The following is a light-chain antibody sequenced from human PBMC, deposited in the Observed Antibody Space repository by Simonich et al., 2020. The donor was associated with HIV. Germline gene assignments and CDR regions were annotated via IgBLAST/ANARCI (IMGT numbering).Light chain of an antibody. CDR1: QSLVHSDGNTY. J-gene: IGKJ4*01. CDR2: KVS. V-gene: IGKV2-30*02. CDR3: MQGTPLT. Sequence: DIVMTQSPLSLPVTLGQPASISCRSSQSLVHSDGNTYLNWYHQRPGQSPRRLIYKVSNRDSGVPDRFSGSGSGTDFTLKISRVEAEDVGVYYCMQGTPLTFGGGTKVEIK.